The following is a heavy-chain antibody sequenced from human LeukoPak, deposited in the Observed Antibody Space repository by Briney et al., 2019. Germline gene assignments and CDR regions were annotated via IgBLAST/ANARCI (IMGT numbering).Heavy chain of an antibody. CDR2: IYFSGTT. Sequence: SDTLSLTCTVSGGTISGSTYYWGWLRQPPGRGLEWIESIYFSGTTYYNPSLKSRVPISVHTSKSQFSLKLSSVTAADTAVYYCARPRDDPRYNVPGYLDYWGQGTLVTVSS. J-gene: IGHJ4*02. D-gene: IGHD1-14*01. V-gene: IGHV4-39*01. CDR3: ARPRDDPRYNVPGYLDY. CDR1: GGTISGSTYY.